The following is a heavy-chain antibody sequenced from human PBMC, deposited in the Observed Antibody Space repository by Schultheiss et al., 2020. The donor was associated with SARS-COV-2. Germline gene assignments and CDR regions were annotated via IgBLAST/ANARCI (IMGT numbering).Heavy chain of an antibody. J-gene: IGHJ6*02. Sequence: GGSLRLSCAASGFTFSNAWMSWVRQAPGKGLEWVSSISSSSSYIYYADSVKGRFTISRDNTRDSLFLQLNSLRAEDTAVYYCVRENYYRGDVWGQGTTVTVSS. CDR1: GFTFSNAW. CDR3: VRENYYRGDV. D-gene: IGHD3-10*01. V-gene: IGHV3-21*01. CDR2: ISSSSSYI.